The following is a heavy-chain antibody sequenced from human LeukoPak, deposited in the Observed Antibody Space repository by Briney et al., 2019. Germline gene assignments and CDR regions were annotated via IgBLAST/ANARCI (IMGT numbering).Heavy chain of an antibody. V-gene: IGHV4-59*08. CDR1: GDSISNYY. D-gene: IGHD6-13*01. Sequence: KPSETPSLTCTVSGDSISNYYWSWIRQPPGKGLEWIGYIYYSGVTNYNPSLKSRVTISVDTSKNQFSLNLSSVTATDTAVYYCARQNPAAAGQGLDYWGQGALVTVSS. CDR2: IYYSGVT. CDR3: ARQNPAAAGQGLDY. J-gene: IGHJ4*02.